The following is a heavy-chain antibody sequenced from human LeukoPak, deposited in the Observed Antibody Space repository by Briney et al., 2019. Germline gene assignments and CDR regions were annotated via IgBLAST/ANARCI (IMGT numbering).Heavy chain of an antibody. CDR2: FDPEDGET. D-gene: IGHD3-9*01. CDR1: GYTLTELS. Sequence: ASVKVSCKVSGYTLTELSMHWVRQAPGKGLEWMGGFDPEDGETIYAQKFQGRVTMTEDTSTDTAYTELSSLRSEDTAVYYCTAVLRYYYYFDYWGQGTLVTVSS. J-gene: IGHJ4*02. CDR3: TAVLRYYYYFDY. V-gene: IGHV1-24*01.